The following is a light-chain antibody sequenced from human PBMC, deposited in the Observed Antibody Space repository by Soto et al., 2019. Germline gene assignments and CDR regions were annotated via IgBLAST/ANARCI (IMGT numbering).Light chain of an antibody. V-gene: IGKV1-33*01. CDR1: QDISNY. CDR2: DAS. CDR3: QQRSNWPPT. Sequence: DIQMTQSPSSLSASVGDRVTITCQASQDISNYLNWYQQKPGKVPKLLIYDASNLETGVPSRFSGSGSGTDFTFTISSLQPEDIAVYYCQQRSNWPPTFGPGTKVDIK. J-gene: IGKJ3*01.